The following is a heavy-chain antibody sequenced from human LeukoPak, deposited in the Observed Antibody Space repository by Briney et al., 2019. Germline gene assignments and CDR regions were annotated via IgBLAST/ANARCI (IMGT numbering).Heavy chain of an antibody. V-gene: IGHV1-69*04. CDR1: GGTFSSYA. J-gene: IGHJ3*02. D-gene: IGHD2-15*01. CDR3: ARGRSSDIVVVVASSDAFDI. Sequence: ASVKVSRKASGGTFSSYAISWVRQAPGQGLEWMGRIIPILGIANYAQKFQGRVTITADKSTSTAYMELSSLRSEDTAVYYCARGRSSDIVVVVASSDAFDIWGQGTMVTVSS. CDR2: IIPILGIA.